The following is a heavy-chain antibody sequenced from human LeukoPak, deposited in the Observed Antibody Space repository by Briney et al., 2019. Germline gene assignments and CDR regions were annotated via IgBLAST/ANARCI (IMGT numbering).Heavy chain of an antibody. V-gene: IGHV3-7*01. D-gene: IGHD5-18*01. CDR1: RFTFRSYV. CDR3: ARDLAYSRLDY. J-gene: IGHJ4*02. CDR2: INPDGNKK. Sequence: QTGGSLRLSCAASRFTFRSYVMSWVRQAPGKGLEWVASINPDGNKKYSADSVKGRFTISRDNAENSLCLQMNSLRVEDTAFYYCARDLAYSRLDYWGQGMLVTVSS.